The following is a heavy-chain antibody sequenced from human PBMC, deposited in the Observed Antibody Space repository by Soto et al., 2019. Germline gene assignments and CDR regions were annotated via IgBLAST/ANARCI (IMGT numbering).Heavy chain of an antibody. J-gene: IGHJ6*02. CDR2: IKRKIDGAKT. V-gene: IGHV3-15*07. Sequence: EVQLVESGGGLVKPGGSLRLSCAASGFSFSNAWMNWVRQAPGKGLEWVGRIKRKIDGAKTDYAAPVKGRFTISRDDSKNTLSLQMNSLKADDPAVYYCTTGSVEGVWGQGTTVTVSS. CDR1: GFSFSNAW. CDR3: TTGSVEGV.